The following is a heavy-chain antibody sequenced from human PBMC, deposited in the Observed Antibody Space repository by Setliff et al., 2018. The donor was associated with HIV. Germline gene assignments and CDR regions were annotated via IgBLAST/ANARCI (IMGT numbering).Heavy chain of an antibody. CDR2: IYSTDTT. J-gene: IGHJ4*02. CDR1: GDSINSGNYY. CDR3: ARHGTWNSQRFHFDY. D-gene: IGHD1-7*01. V-gene: IGHV4-61*05. Sequence: SETLSLTCTVSGDSINSGNYYWSWIRQSPGKGLEWIGSIYSTDTTNHNPPLESRVTISVDKSKNQFSLKLNSVTAADTAVYYCARHGTWNSQRFHFDYWGQGTPVTVSS.